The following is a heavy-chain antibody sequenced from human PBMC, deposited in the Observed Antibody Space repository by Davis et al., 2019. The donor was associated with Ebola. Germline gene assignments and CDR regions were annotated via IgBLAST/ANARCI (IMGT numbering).Heavy chain of an antibody. CDR2: INAGNGDT. J-gene: IGHJ6*02. Sequence: AASVKVSCKASGYIFTTYAIHWVRQAPGQRLEWMGWINAGNGDTKSSQKFQGRVTMTRDTSTRTVYMELSSLRSEDTAVYYCARGGIAVADSYGMDVWGQGTTVTVSS. CDR3: ARGGIAVADSYGMDV. V-gene: IGHV1-3*01. CDR1: GYIFTTYA. D-gene: IGHD6-19*01.